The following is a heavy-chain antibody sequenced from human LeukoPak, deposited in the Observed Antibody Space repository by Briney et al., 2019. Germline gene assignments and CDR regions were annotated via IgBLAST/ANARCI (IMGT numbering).Heavy chain of an antibody. D-gene: IGHD3-3*01. CDR3: ARSLFPFFDY. CDR2: ISSSGSSI. CDR1: GFTFSRYE. Sequence: GGSLRLSCAASGFTFSRYEMNWVRQAPGKGREWVSYISSSGSSIYYADSVKGRFTISRDNAKNLLFLQMNSLRAEDTAIYHCARSLFPFFDYWGQGSLVTVSS. J-gene: IGHJ4*02. V-gene: IGHV3-48*03.